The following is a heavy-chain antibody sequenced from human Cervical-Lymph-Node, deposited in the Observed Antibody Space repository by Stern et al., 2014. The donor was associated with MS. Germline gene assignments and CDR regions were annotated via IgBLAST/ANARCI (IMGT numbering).Heavy chain of an antibody. V-gene: IGHV1-8*01. J-gene: IGHJ5*01. CDR1: GYNFISDD. Sequence: QMKLVQSGAEVRKPGASVRVSCKTSGYNFISDDINWVRQATGQGLEWMGWMNQHSGYTGYAQKFQGRLTITGDTSINTAYMELTSLSSEDSAVYYCTKAWDSWGQGTLVTVSS. CDR2: MNQHSGYT. CDR3: TKAWDS.